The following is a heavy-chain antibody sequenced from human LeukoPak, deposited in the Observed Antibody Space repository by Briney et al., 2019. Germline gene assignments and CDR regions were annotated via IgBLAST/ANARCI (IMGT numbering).Heavy chain of an antibody. Sequence: GGSLRLSCAASGFTVSSDYMSWVRQAPGKGLEWVSAISGSGGSTYYADSVKGRFTISRDNSKNSLYLQMNYLRAEDTAVYYCARGGDYSGWFDPWGRGTLVTVSS. D-gene: IGHD1-26*01. CDR3: ARGGDYSGWFDP. J-gene: IGHJ5*02. CDR2: ISGSGGST. V-gene: IGHV3-23*01. CDR1: GFTVSSDY.